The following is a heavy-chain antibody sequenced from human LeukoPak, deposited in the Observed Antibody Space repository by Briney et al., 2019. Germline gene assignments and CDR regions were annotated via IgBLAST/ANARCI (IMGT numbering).Heavy chain of an antibody. J-gene: IGHJ4*02. CDR1: GGSISSSSYY. V-gene: IGHV4-39*07. D-gene: IGHD3-22*01. CDR2: IFYTGRT. CDR3: ARAISGYNDY. Sequence: SETLSLTCTVSGGSISSSSYYWGWIRQPPGKGLEWIGTIFYTGRTYYNPSLKSRVTISVDTSKNQFSLNLSSVSAADTAVYYCARAISGYNDYWGQGTLVTVSS.